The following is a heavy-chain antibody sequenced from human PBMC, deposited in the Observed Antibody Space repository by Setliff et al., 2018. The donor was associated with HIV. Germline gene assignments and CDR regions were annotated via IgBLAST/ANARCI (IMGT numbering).Heavy chain of an antibody. CDR3: AREQWLVTRGYFDS. V-gene: IGHV4-34*01. CDR2: INHSGST. D-gene: IGHD6-19*01. J-gene: IGHJ4*02. Sequence: SETLSLTCAVYSGSFSGYYWSWIRQPPGKGLEWIGEINHSGSTNYNPSLKSRVTISIDTSKNQFSVKLNFVTAADTAVYCCAREQWLVTRGYFDSWGQGIMVTVSS. CDR1: SGSFSGYY.